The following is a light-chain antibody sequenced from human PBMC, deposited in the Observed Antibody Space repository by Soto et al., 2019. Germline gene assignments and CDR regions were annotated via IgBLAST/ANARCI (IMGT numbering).Light chain of an antibody. CDR1: QGIRSY. Sequence: DIQLTQSPSFLSASVGDRVTITCRASQGIRSYLAWYQQRPGKAPELLIYGASPLRPGGASRFSGSGSGTAFTLMISILQPEDFATYFCTQLNTFPLVFSCGPGTKVDIK. CDR2: GAS. J-gene: IGKJ3*01. V-gene: IGKV1-9*01. CDR3: TQLNTFPLVFS.